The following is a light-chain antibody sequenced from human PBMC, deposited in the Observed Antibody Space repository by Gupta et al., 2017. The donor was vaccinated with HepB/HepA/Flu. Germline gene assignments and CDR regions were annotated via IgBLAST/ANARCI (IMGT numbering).Light chain of an antibody. CDR3: QQYGTSPLT. V-gene: IGKV3-20*01. CDR1: ESIRNTY. CDR2: GAS. Sequence: EIVLTQSPGTLSLSPGERATLSCRASESIRNTYLSWYQQKPGQAPRLLIYGASNRATGIPDRFSGSGSGTDFTLTIITLEPEDFAFYYCQQYGTSPLTFGQGSKV. J-gene: IGKJ1*01.